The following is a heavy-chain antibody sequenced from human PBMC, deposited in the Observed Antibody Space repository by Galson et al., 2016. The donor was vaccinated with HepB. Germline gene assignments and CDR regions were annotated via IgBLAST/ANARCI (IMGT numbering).Heavy chain of an antibody. D-gene: IGHD2-15*01. CDR3: ARVSRPRGRNYYYYYMDV. Sequence: SVKVSCKASGGTFSSYAISWVRQAPGQGLEWMGGIIPIFGTANYAQKFQGRVTITADKSTSTAYMELSSLGSEDTAVYYCARVSRPRGRNYYYYYMDVWGKGTTVTVSS. J-gene: IGHJ6*03. CDR1: GGTFSSYA. CDR2: IIPIFGTA. V-gene: IGHV1-69*06.